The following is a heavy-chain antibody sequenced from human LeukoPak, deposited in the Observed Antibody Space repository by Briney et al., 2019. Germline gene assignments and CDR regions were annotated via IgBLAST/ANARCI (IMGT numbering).Heavy chain of an antibody. CDR2: ISGRSSHI. CDR1: GFSFSDYD. CDR3: GRAFPPLRTSSAGDL. V-gene: IGHV3-21*01. Sequence: PGGSLRLSCSASGFSFSDYDMNWVRQAPGKGLEWVSAISGRSSHIYYVESVKGRFTISRDNAKNSLYLQMDSLGVEDTAVYYCGRAFPPLRTSSAGDLWGQGTLVIVSS. D-gene: IGHD3-16*01. J-gene: IGHJ1*01.